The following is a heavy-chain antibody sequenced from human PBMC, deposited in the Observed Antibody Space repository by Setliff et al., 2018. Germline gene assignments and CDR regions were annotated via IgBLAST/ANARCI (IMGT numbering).Heavy chain of an antibody. J-gene: IGHJ4*02. V-gene: IGHV7-4-1*02. CDR3: ARGYCSGGSCADFDY. CDR1: GYTFTNYA. CDR2: INTNTGFP. Sequence: ASVKVSCKASGYTFTNYAMNWVRQAPGQGLEWMGWINTNTGFPTHAQGFTGRFVFSLDTSVSTAYLQISSVKAEDTAVYYCARGYCSGGSCADFDYWGQGTLVTVSS. D-gene: IGHD2-15*01.